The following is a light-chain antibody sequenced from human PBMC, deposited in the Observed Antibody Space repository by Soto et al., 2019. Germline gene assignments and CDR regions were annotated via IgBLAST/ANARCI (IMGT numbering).Light chain of an antibody. Sequence: EIVLTQSPGTLSLSPGERATLSCRASQSVSANKIAWYQQKPGQAPRLLISGASDRAIAIPDRFSGSGSGTDFTLTISRLEPEDFAVYYCQQGNNWPPTFGPGTKVEIK. CDR2: GAS. J-gene: IGKJ3*01. CDR3: QQGNNWPPT. CDR1: QSVSANK. V-gene: IGKV3D-20*02.